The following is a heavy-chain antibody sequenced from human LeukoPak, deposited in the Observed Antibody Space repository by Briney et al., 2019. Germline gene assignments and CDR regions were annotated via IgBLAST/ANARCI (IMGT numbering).Heavy chain of an antibody. CDR3: ARDERLLSFLK. Sequence: SETLSLTCTVSGGSISSSSYYWGWIRQPPGKGLEWIGSIYYSGSTYYNPSLKSRVTISVDTSKKQFFLKLSSVTAEDTAIYYCARDERLLSFLKWGQGTLVTVSS. CDR2: IYYSGST. J-gene: IGHJ4*02. CDR1: GGSISSSSYY. V-gene: IGHV4-39*07. D-gene: IGHD3-3*01.